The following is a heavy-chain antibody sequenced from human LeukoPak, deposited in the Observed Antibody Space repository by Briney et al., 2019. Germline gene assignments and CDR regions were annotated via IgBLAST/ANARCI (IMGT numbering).Heavy chain of an antibody. J-gene: IGHJ4*02. D-gene: IGHD2-2*01. CDR2: ISSSSSYI. CDR1: GFTFSSYS. CDR3: ARPSSGYCSSTSCYRLDY. V-gene: IGHV3-21*01. Sequence: PGGSLRLSCAASGFTFSSYSMNWVRQAPGKGLEWVSSISSSSSYIYYADSVKGRFTISRDNAKNSLYLQMNSLRAEDTAVYYCARPSSGYCSSTSCYRLDYWGQGTLVTVSS.